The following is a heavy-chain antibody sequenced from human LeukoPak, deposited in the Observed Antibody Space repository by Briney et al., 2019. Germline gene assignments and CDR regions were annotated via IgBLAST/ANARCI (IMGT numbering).Heavy chain of an antibody. D-gene: IGHD4-11*01. CDR3: ARGIRQYAKSYFDY. V-gene: IGHV3-21*04. J-gene: IGHJ4*02. Sequence: GGSLRLSCAASGFTFSSYSMNWVRQAPGKGLEWVSSISSSSSYIYYADSVKGRFTISRDNAKNSLYLRMNSLRAEDTAVYYCARGIRQYAKSYFDYWGQGTLVTVSS. CDR1: GFTFSSYS. CDR2: ISSSSSYI.